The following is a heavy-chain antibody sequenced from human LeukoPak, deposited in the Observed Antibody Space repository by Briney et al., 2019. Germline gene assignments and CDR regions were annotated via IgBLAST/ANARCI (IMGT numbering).Heavy chain of an antibody. CDR1: GFTFSSYG. D-gene: IGHD2-15*01. CDR3: ARQHCSGGDCYFFD. Sequence: SGGSLRLSSAASGFTFSSYGMHWVRQAPGKGLEWVALIWYDGNNKYYADSVKGRFTISRDNSKNTLYLQLNSLRAEDTAVYYCARQHCSGGDCYFFDWGQGTLVTVSS. V-gene: IGHV3-33*01. CDR2: IWYDGNNK. J-gene: IGHJ4*02.